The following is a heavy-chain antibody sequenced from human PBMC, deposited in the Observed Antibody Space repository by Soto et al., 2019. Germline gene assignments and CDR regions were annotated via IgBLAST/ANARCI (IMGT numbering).Heavy chain of an antibody. Sequence: SVKVSCKASGGSFSSYAISWVRQAPGQGLEWMGGIDPIDGKTNYAQKFQGRVTMTEDTSTDTAYMELSSLRSEDTAVYYCATGDPGIAAAGTDNNWFDPWGQGTQVTVSS. CDR2: IDPIDGKT. V-gene: IGHV1-69*10. D-gene: IGHD6-13*01. J-gene: IGHJ5*02. CDR1: GGSFSSYA. CDR3: ATGDPGIAAAGTDNNWFDP.